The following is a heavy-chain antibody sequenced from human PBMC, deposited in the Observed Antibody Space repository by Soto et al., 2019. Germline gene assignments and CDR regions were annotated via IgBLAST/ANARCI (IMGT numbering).Heavy chain of an antibody. D-gene: IGHD3-16*02. V-gene: IGHV3-30*18. Sequence: QVQLVESGGGVVQPGRSLRLSCGASGFTFSTYGMHWVRQAPGKGLEWVAGISFDGNIQYYADSVKGRFTISRDNSKNTLYLQMDSLRAEDTAVYYCAKVSEGSMITFGGVIAYWGQGTLVTVSS. CDR2: ISFDGNIQ. CDR3: AKVSEGSMITFGGVIAY. J-gene: IGHJ4*02. CDR1: GFTFSTYG.